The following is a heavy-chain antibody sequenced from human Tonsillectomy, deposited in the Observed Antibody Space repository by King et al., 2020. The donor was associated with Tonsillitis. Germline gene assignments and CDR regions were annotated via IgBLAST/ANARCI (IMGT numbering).Heavy chain of an antibody. D-gene: IGHD2-15*01. V-gene: IGHV3-21*01. Sequence: EVQLVESGGGLGKPGGSLRLSCAASGFTFSSYSMNWVRQAPGKGLEWVSSISSSSSYIYYADSVKGRFTISRDNAKNSLYLQMNSLRAEDTAVYYCATNLGVVAATHTYMDVWGKGTTVTVSS. CDR2: ISSSSSYI. J-gene: IGHJ6*03. CDR3: ATNLGVVAATHTYMDV. CDR1: GFTFSSYS.